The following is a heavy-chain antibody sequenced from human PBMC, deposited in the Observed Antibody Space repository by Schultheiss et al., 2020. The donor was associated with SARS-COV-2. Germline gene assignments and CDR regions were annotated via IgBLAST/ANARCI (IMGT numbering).Heavy chain of an antibody. CDR1: GESFSAYY. CDR2: INHRGST. Sequence: SETLSLTCAVCGESFSAYYWGCIRQPPGKGLKWIGDINHRGSTNYNPSLKSRLTMSVDASKIQFSLRLSSVTAADTAVYYCARVDDWNYRYYFDYWGQGTLVTVSS. J-gene: IGHJ4*02. V-gene: IGHV4-34*01. D-gene: IGHD1-7*01. CDR3: ARVDDWNYRYYFDY.